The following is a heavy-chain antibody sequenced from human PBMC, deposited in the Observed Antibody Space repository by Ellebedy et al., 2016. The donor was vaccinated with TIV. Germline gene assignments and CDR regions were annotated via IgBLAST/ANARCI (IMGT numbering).Heavy chain of an antibody. J-gene: IGHJ4*02. CDR1: GFTFSSYW. V-gene: IGHV3-74*01. Sequence: GGSLRLSXAASGFTFSSYWMHWVRQAPGKGLVWVSRINSDGSITTYADSVKGRFTISRDNAKNSLYLQMNSLRAEDTAVYYCAATYYYDSSGYGILDYWGQGTLVTVSS. CDR3: AATYYYDSSGYGILDY. CDR2: INSDGSIT. D-gene: IGHD3-22*01.